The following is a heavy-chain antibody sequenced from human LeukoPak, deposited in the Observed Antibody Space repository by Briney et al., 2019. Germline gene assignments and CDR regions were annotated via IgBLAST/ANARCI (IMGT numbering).Heavy chain of an antibody. CDR1: GYTLTELS. V-gene: IGHV1-24*01. CDR3: ATVRGSGSYVRYYYYYMDV. J-gene: IGHJ6*03. CDR2: FDPEDGET. D-gene: IGHD3-10*01. Sequence: GASVKVSCKVSGYTLTELSMHWVRQAPGKGLEWMGGFDPEDGETIYAQKFQGRVTMTEDTSTDTAYMEQSSLRSEDTAVYYCATVRGSGSYVRYYYYYMDVWGKGTTVTVSS.